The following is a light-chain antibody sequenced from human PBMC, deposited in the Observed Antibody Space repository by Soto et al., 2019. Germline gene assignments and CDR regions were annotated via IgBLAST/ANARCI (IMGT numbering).Light chain of an antibody. CDR1: SSKIGAGYY. V-gene: IGLV1-40*01. Sequence: QTVVTQPPSVSGAPGQRVTISCTGSSSKIGAGYYVHWYQQLPGTAPKLLIYGNSNRPSGVPDRFSGSKSGTSASLAITGLQAEDEADYYCQSYDSSLSGSVFGGGTKVTVL. CDR2: GNS. CDR3: QSYDSSLSGSV. J-gene: IGLJ3*02.